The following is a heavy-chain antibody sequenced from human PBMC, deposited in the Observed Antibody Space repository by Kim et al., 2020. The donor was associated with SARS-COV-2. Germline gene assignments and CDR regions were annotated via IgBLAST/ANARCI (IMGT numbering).Heavy chain of an antibody. CDR3: ARDSDSSSWSHVVAGIDY. CDR1: GYTFTSYY. CDR2: INPSGGST. Sequence: ASVTVSCKASGYTFTSYYMHWVRQAPGQGLEWMGIINPSGGSTSYAQKFQGRVTMTRDTSTSTVYMELSSLRSEDTAVYYCARDSDSSSWSHVVAGIDYWGQGTLVTVSS. V-gene: IGHV1-46*01. D-gene: IGHD6-13*01. J-gene: IGHJ4*02.